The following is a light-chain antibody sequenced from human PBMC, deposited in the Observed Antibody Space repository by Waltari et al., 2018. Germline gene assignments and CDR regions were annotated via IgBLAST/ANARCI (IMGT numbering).Light chain of an antibody. J-gene: IGLJ3*02. CDR3: ATWDDSLNGWV. CDR2: RNA. CDR1: NSTLGKHT. Sequence: QSVVTQPPSASAPPGQRVTMSCSGSNSTLGKHTVDWYQQLPGTAPKRLVFRNAQRPSCVPDRFSASRSGTSAALAISGLQFDDEADYYCATWDDSLNGWVFGGGTRLTVL. V-gene: IGLV1-44*01.